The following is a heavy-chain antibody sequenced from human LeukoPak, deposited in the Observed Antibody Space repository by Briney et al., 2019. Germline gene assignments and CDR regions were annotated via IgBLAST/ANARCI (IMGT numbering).Heavy chain of an antibody. J-gene: IGHJ4*02. D-gene: IGHD3-10*01. V-gene: IGHV3-23*01. Sequence: GGSLRLSCAASGFTFSSYAMSWVRQAPGKGLEWVSAISGNGGSTYYADSVKGRFTISRDNSKNTLYLQMNSLRAEDTAVYYCAKEGYYGSGSYYFDYWGQGTLVTVSS. CDR1: GFTFSSYA. CDR2: ISGNGGST. CDR3: AKEGYYGSGSYYFDY.